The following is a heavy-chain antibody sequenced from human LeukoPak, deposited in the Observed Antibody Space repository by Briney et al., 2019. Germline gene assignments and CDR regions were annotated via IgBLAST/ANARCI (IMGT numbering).Heavy chain of an antibody. Sequence: GESLKISCKGSGYSFTSYWIGWVRQMLGKGLEWMGIINPGDSDTRYSPSFQGQVTISADKSISTAYLQWSSLKASDTAMYYCARHGSPVVVAATPGQIDYWGQGTLVTVSS. D-gene: IGHD2-15*01. V-gene: IGHV5-51*01. CDR2: INPGDSDT. J-gene: IGHJ4*02. CDR1: GYSFTSYW. CDR3: ARHGSPVVVAATPGQIDY.